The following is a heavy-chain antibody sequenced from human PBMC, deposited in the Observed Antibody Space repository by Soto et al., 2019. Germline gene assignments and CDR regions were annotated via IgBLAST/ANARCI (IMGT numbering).Heavy chain of an antibody. CDR3: ARDLASIAVAAEPLDY. D-gene: IGHD6-19*01. V-gene: IGHV1-18*01. J-gene: IGHJ4*02. Sequence: QVQLVQSGAEVKKPGASVKVSCKASGYTFTSYGISWVRQAPGQGLEWMGWISAYNGNTNYAQKLQGRVTMTTDTXTXXAYMELRSLRSDDTAVYYCARDLASIAVAAEPLDYWGQGTLVTVSS. CDR1: GYTFTSYG. CDR2: ISAYNGNT.